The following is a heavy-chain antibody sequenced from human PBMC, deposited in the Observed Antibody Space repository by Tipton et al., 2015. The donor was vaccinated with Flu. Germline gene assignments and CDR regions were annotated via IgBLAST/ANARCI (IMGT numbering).Heavy chain of an antibody. J-gene: IGHJ4*02. D-gene: IGHD3-10*02. V-gene: IGHV4-38-2*01. CDR3: ARHTGDSVRGVIDY. Sequence: TLSLTCVVSGDSISTDYFWGWIRQPPGKGLEWIATIHRYGTTYYNPSLKSRVTISIDTSRKQFSLEMRSVTAADTAVYYCARHTGDSVRGVIDYWGQGTLVTVSS. CDR1: GDSISTDYF. CDR2: IHRYGTT.